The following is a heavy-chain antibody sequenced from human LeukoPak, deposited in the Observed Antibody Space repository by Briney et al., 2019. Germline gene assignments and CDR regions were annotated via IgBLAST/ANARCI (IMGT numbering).Heavy chain of an antibody. CDR1: GGSISSGGYY. D-gene: IGHD4-23*01. V-gene: IGHV4-31*03. CDR2: IYYSGST. Sequence: SETLSLTCTVPGGSISSGGYYWSWIRQHPGKGLEWIGYIYYSGSTYYNPSLKSRVTISVDTSKNQFSLKLSSVTAADTAVYYCARVYGGYIDPWGQGTLVTVSS. CDR3: ARVYGGYIDP. J-gene: IGHJ5*02.